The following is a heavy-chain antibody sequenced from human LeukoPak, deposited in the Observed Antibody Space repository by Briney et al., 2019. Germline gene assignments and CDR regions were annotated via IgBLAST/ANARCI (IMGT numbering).Heavy chain of an antibody. V-gene: IGHV1-18*01. Sequence: ASVKVSCKASGYTFTSYGISWVRQALGQGLEWMGWISAYNGNTNYAQKLQGRVTMTTDTSTSTAYMELRSLRSDDTAVYYCARGLMYSSGWYAFDFDYWGQGTLVTVSS. CDR2: ISAYNGNT. CDR1: GYTFTSYG. D-gene: IGHD6-19*01. J-gene: IGHJ4*02. CDR3: ARGLMYSSGWYAFDFDY.